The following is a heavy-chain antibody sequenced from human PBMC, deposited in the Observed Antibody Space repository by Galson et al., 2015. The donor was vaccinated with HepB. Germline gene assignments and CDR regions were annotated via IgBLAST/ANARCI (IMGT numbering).Heavy chain of an antibody. CDR1: GFTFSDYY. V-gene: IGHV3-11*01. CDR2: ISSSGSTI. CDR3: ARSYCSGGSCYPNAFDI. D-gene: IGHD2-15*01. J-gene: IGHJ3*02. Sequence: SLRLSCAASGFTFSDYYMSWIRQAPGKGLEWVSYISSSGSTIYYADSVKGRFTISRDNAKNSLYLQMNSLRAEDTAVYYCARSYCSGGSCYPNAFDIWGQGTMVTVSS.